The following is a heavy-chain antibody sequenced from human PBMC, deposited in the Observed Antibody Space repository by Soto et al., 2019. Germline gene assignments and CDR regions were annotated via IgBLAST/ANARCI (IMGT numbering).Heavy chain of an antibody. CDR3: ARKQNTAFEY. V-gene: IGHV3-43*01. J-gene: IGHJ4*02. Sequence: PVGSLRLSCAASVFTFDDYTMHCVRQSPGKGLEWVSLISWDGGSTYYADSVKGRFTISRDNSKNSLYLQMNSLRTEDTALYYCARKQNTAFEYWGQGTLVNLS. CDR2: ISWDGGST. CDR1: VFTFDDYT. D-gene: IGHD4-17*01.